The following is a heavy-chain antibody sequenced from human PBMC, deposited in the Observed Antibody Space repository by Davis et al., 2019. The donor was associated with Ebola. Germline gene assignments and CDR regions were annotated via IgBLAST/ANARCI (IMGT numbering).Heavy chain of an antibody. J-gene: IGHJ5*02. CDR1: GVSISRHY. V-gene: IGHV4-59*11. Sequence: PSETLSLTCTVSGVSISRHYWSWIRQPPGKRLEWIGSIYYTGNAYYNSSLASRATISVDTSKNQFSLNLKSVTAFDSAIYYCARAVGPCSTSSCLTWFGPWGQGIVVTVSS. CDR2: IYYTGNA. CDR3: ARAVGPCSTSSCLTWFGP. D-gene: IGHD2-2*01.